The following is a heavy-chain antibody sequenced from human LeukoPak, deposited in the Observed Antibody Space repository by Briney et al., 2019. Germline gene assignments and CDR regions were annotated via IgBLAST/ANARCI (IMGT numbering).Heavy chain of an antibody. J-gene: IGHJ6*02. CDR1: GGSISSGGYY. Sequence: SKTLSLTCTVSGGSISSGGYYWSWIRQHPGKGLEWIGYIYYSGSTYYNPSLKSRVTISVDTSKNQFSLKLSSVTAADTAVYYCARERLGYSYGANYYYYYGMDVWGQGTTVTVSS. V-gene: IGHV4-31*03. CDR2: IYYSGST. CDR3: ARERLGYSYGANYYYYYGMDV. D-gene: IGHD5-18*01.